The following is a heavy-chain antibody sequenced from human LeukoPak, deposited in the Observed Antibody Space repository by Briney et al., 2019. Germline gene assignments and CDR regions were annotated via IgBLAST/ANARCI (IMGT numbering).Heavy chain of an antibody. CDR3: ARDLTHYYYDSSGSYYFDY. Sequence: PSETLSLTCIVSGGSIRGYYWSWIRQPAGKGLKWIGRLQTSGSTTFNPSLRSRVTMSVDTSKNQVSLKLSSVTAADTAVYYCARDLTHYYYDSSGSYYFDYWGQGTLVTVSS. V-gene: IGHV4-4*07. D-gene: IGHD3-22*01. CDR1: GGSIRGYY. J-gene: IGHJ4*02. CDR2: LQTSGST.